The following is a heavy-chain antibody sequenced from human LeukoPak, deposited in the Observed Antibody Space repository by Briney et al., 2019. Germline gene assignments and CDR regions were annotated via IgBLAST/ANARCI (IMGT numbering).Heavy chain of an antibody. Sequence: GGSLRLSCAASGFTFSSYGMHWVRQAPGKGLEWVAVIWYDGSNKYYADSVKGRFTISRDNSKNTLYLQMNSLRAEDTAVYYCARSMTTVTHFDYWGQGTLVTVSS. CDR3: ARSMTTVTHFDY. CDR1: GFTFSSYG. V-gene: IGHV3-33*01. J-gene: IGHJ4*02. D-gene: IGHD4-11*01. CDR2: IWYDGSNK.